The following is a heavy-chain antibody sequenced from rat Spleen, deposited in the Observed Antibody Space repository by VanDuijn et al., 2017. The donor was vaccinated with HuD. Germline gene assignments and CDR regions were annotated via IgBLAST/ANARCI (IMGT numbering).Heavy chain of an antibody. CDR1: GFTFSDYY. D-gene: IGHD1-12*02. Sequence: EVQLVESGGGLVQPGRSLKLSCAASGFTFSDYYMAWVRQTPTRGLEWVAYISTGGGSTYYRDSVKGRFTISRDNAKNSLYLQMDSLRSADTATYYCARHGYDGSYYYWDYWGQGVMVTVSS. CDR3: ARHGYDGSYYYWDY. J-gene: IGHJ2*01. CDR2: ISTGGGST. V-gene: IGHV5-27*01.